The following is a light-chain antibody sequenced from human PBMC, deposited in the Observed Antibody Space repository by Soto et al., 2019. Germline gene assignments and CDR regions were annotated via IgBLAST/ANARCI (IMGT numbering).Light chain of an antibody. Sequence: DIVMTQSPDSLAVPLGERATIHCKSSQSLLYSSNYRNYLAWFQQKPGQPPKLLIYWASYRDSGVPDRFSGSGSGTDFTLTSSGLQPEDVAIYYCQEYYSISRTFGQGTKVEVK. V-gene: IGKV4-1*01. CDR3: QEYYSISRT. J-gene: IGKJ1*01. CDR1: QSLLYSSNYRNY. CDR2: WAS.